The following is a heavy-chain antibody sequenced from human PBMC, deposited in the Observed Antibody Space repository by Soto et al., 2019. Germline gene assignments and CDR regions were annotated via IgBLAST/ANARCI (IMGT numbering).Heavy chain of an antibody. Sequence: EVQLLESGGGSVQPGASLRLSCAGSGFSFSTYAMSWVRQAPGKGLEWISVNSGSGDSTYYADSVKGRFTISRDNSRNTLHLQMSSLRAEDTAVYYCAKDLSSWSGFGLGHWGQGTLVTVST. J-gene: IGHJ5*02. CDR2: NSGSGDST. CDR3: AKDLSSWSGFGLGH. CDR1: GFSFSTYA. V-gene: IGHV3-23*01. D-gene: IGHD3-3*01.